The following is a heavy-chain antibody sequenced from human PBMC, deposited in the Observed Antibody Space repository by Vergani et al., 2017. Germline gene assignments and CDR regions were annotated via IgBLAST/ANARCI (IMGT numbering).Heavy chain of an antibody. CDR3: TTWQWPVGIDY. CDR2: TWYDGNNK. Sequence: QVQLVESGGGVVQPGRSLRLSCAASGFTFNQYGMHWVRQAPGKGLEWVAVTWYDGNNKQYADSVKGRFTISRDNSKSTMYLQMNSLRDEDTGVYYCTTWQWPVGIDYWGQGTLVTVSS. CDR1: GFTFNQYG. D-gene: IGHD6-19*01. J-gene: IGHJ4*02. V-gene: IGHV3-33*01.